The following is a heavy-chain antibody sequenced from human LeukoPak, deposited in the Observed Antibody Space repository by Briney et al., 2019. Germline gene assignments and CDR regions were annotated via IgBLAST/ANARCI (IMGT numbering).Heavy chain of an antibody. Sequence: GESLKISCKGSGYSFTSYWITWVRQMPGKGLEWMGKIDPSDSYTNYSPSLQGHVTISADKSISTAYLQWSSLKASDTAMYYCARVDWLLGAARTPALYYFDYWGQGTLVTVSS. J-gene: IGHJ4*02. V-gene: IGHV5-10-1*01. CDR3: ARVDWLLGAARTPALYYFDY. CDR1: GYSFTSYW. CDR2: IDPSDSYT. D-gene: IGHD3-9*01.